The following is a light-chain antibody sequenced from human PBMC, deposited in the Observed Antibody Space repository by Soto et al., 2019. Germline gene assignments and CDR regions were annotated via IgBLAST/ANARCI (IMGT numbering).Light chain of an antibody. Sequence: LTQSPATLSLSPGERATLSCRASQSVSTYLAWYQQKSGQAPRLLIYDTSNRATGVPARFSGSGSGTDFTLTISSLEPEDIAFYYCHQRSNWPLTFVGGTKVEIK. CDR2: DTS. J-gene: IGKJ4*01. CDR1: QSVSTY. CDR3: HQRSNWPLT. V-gene: IGKV3-11*01.